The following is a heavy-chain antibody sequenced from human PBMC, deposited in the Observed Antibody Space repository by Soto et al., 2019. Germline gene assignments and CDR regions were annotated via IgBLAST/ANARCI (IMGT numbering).Heavy chain of an antibody. J-gene: IGHJ4*02. D-gene: IGHD5-12*01. Sequence: SETLSLTCTVSGGSISSYYWSWIRQPPGKGLEWIGYIYYSGSTNYNPSLKSRVTISVDTSKNQFSLKLSSVTAADTAVYYCARQDGYNVFAFDYWGQGTLVTVSS. CDR3: ARQDGYNVFAFDY. CDR2: IYYSGST. CDR1: GGSISSYY. V-gene: IGHV4-59*01.